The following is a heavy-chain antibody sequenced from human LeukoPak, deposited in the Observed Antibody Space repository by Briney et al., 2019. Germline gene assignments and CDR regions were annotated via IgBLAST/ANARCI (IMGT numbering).Heavy chain of an antibody. CDR3: ARRSKAVAALAFDI. Sequence: PSETLSLTCSVSGGSISSYFWSWIRQPAGEGLEWIGRIYTSGSTNYNPSLKSRVTVSVDTSNNQFSLKLTSVTAADTAVYYCARRSKAVAALAFDIWGQGTMVTVSS. CDR1: GGSISSYF. V-gene: IGHV4-4*07. J-gene: IGHJ3*02. CDR2: IYTSGST. D-gene: IGHD6-19*01.